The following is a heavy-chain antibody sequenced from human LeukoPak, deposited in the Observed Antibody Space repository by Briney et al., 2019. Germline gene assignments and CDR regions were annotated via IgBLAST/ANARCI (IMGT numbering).Heavy chain of an antibody. CDR3: AREGFYDSSGYPDY. D-gene: IGHD3-22*01. Sequence: SETLSLTCTVSGGSISSGGYYWSWIRQHPGKGLEWIGYIYYSGSTYYNPSLKSRVTISVDTSKNQFSLKLSSVPAADTAVYYCAREGFYDSSGYPDYWGQGTLVTVSS. CDR2: IYYSGST. V-gene: IGHV4-31*03. CDR1: GGSISSGGYY. J-gene: IGHJ4*02.